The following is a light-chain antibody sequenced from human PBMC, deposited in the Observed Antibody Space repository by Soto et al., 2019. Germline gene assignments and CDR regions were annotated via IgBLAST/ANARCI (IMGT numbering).Light chain of an antibody. CDR3: QQSYSTPIT. Sequence: DIQMTQSASSLFASVGGRVTITRRASQSISSCLNWYQQKLGKAPKILIYAASSLQSGVPSRFSGTGSGTDFTLTISNLQPGDFETYYCQQSYSTPITFGQGTRLEI. V-gene: IGKV1-39*01. CDR1: QSISSC. CDR2: AAS. J-gene: IGKJ5*01.